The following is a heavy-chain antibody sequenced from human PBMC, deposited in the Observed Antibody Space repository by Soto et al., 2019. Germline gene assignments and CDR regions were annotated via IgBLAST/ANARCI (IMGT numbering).Heavy chain of an antibody. Sequence: QVQLVESGGGLVKPGGSLRLSCAASGFTLSDYYMSWIRQAPGKGLEWVSYISSSSSYTNYADSVKGRFTISRDNAKNSLYLQMNSLRAEDTAVYYCARGGETTMVRGVITSWFDPWGQGTLVTVSS. V-gene: IGHV3-11*05. D-gene: IGHD3-10*01. CDR3: ARGGETTMVRGVITSWFDP. CDR1: GFTLSDYY. J-gene: IGHJ5*02. CDR2: ISSSSSYT.